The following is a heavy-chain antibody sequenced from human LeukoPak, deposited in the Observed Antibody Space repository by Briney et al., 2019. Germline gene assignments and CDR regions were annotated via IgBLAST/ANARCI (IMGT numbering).Heavy chain of an antibody. Sequence: PSKTLSLTCVVSGYSISSGSWWGWIRQPPGKGLEWIGSIYHSGRTYYNPSLKSRLTISVDTSENQFSLKLSSVTATDTAVYYCMRGDFWGGYRIIDYWGQGTLVTVSS. CDR3: MRGDFWGGYRIIDY. V-gene: IGHV4-38-2*01. J-gene: IGHJ4*02. D-gene: IGHD3-3*01. CDR2: IYHSGRT. CDR1: GYSISSGSW.